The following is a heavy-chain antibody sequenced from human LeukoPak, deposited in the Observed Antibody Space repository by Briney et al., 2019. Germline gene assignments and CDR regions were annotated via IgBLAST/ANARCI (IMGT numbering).Heavy chain of an antibody. V-gene: IGHV4-30-2*01. D-gene: IGHD2-21*01. CDR2: IYHSGST. CDR1: GGSISSGGYS. CDR3: DRVPRGTGAGDFYFDF. Sequence: PSQTLSLTCAVSGGSISSGGYSWSWIRQPPGKGLEWIGYIYHSGSTYYNPSLKSRVTISVDRAKNQFSLKLSSVPAADTAVYYCDRVPRGTGAGDFYFDFGGQGTLVTVSS. J-gene: IGHJ4*02.